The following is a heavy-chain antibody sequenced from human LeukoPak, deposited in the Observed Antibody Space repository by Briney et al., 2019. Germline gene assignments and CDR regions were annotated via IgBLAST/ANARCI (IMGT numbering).Heavy chain of an antibody. CDR1: GYTFTDYY. CDR3: ARGYCSSTSCPKYYYYYYMDV. J-gene: IGHJ6*03. D-gene: IGHD2-2*01. Sequence: ASVKVSCKASGYTFTDYYMHWVRQAPGQGLEWMGWINPNSGGTNYAQKFQGRVTMTRDTSISTAYMELSRLRSDDTAVYYRARGYCSSTSCPKYYYYYYMDVWGKGTTVTVSS. CDR2: INPNSGGT. V-gene: IGHV1-2*02.